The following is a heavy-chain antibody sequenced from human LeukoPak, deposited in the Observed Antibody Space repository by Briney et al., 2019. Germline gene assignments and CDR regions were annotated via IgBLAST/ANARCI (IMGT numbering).Heavy chain of an antibody. CDR2: ISSSSTYI. D-gene: IGHD3-10*01. V-gene: IGHV3-21*01. CDR3: ARSWFGESDRPY. Sequence: GGSLRLSCAASGFTFRNYNMNWVRQAPGKGLEWVSHISSSSTYIYYADSVKGRFTISRDNAKNSLSLQMNSLRAEDTAVYYCARSWFGESDRPYWGQGTLVTVSS. CDR1: GFTFRNYN. J-gene: IGHJ4*02.